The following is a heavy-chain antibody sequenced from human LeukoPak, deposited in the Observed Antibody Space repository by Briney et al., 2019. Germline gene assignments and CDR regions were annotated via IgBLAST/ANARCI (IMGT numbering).Heavy chain of an antibody. CDR2: ISGSGGST. CDR3: AKAATFGVVRTSAFDI. Sequence: GGSLRLSCAASGFTFSSYAMSWVRQAPGKGLEWVSAISGSGGSTYYADSVKGRFTISRDNSKNTLYLQMNSLRAEDTAVYYCAKAATFGVVRTSAFDIWGQGTMVTVSS. D-gene: IGHD3-3*01. CDR1: GFTFSSYA. J-gene: IGHJ3*02. V-gene: IGHV3-23*01.